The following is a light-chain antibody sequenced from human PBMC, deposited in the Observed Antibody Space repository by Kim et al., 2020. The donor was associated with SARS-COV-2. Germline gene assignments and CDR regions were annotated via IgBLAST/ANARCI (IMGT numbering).Light chain of an antibody. CDR1: QSISSY. V-gene: IGKV1-39*01. CDR2: VAS. Sequence: DIRMTQSPSSLSASVGDRVTITCRASQSISSYLNWYQQKPGKAPKLLISVASSLQSGVPSRFSGSGSGTDFTLTINSLQPEDFATYYCQQSYSTPWTFGQGTKVDIK. CDR3: QQSYSTPWT. J-gene: IGKJ1*01.